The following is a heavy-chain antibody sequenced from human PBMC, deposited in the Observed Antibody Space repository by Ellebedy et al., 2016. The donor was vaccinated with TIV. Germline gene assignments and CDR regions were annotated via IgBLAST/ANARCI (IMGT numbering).Heavy chain of an antibody. CDR2: IRQEGDEI. CDR3: ARRASYGDYAVQVNPWFDP. Sequence: PGGSLRLSCAASGFNFRNYWMAWVRQAPGKGLEWVAKIRQEGDEIYYVESVKGRFTISRDNAKNSLFRQMNSLRVEDTAGYYCARRASYGDYAVQVNPWFDPWGQGTLVTVSS. J-gene: IGHJ5*02. CDR1: GFNFRNYW. V-gene: IGHV3-7*01. D-gene: IGHD4-17*01.